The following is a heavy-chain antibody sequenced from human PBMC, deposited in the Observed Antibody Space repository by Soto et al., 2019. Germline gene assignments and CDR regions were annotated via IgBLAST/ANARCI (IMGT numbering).Heavy chain of an antibody. CDR3: ARDSSGYYLFDP. CDR1: GYTFTSYY. J-gene: IGHJ5*02. Sequence: QVQLVQSGAAVKKPGASVKVSCKASGYTFTSYYMHWVRQAPGQGLEWMGIINPSGGSTSYAQKFHGRVTMTRDTSTSTVYMELSSLRSEDTAVYYCARDSSGYYLFDPWGQGTLVTVSS. D-gene: IGHD3-22*01. CDR2: INPSGGST. V-gene: IGHV1-46*01.